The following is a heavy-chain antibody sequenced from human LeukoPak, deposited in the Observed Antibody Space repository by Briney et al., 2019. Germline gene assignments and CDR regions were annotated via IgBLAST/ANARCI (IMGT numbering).Heavy chain of an antibody. D-gene: IGHD6-19*01. CDR3: ARYGGSGWVIDN. J-gene: IGHJ4*02. Sequence: SETLSLTCTVSGGSISSYYWTWIRQPPGKGLEWIGYIYYTGATSYNPSLKSRVTISVDTSKKQFFLKLTSVTAADTAVYYCARYGGSGWVIDNWGQGTLVTVSS. V-gene: IGHV4-59*08. CDR1: GGSISSYY. CDR2: IYYTGAT.